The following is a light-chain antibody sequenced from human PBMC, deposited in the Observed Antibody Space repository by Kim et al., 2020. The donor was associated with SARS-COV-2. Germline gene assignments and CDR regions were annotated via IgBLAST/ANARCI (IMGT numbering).Light chain of an antibody. CDR2: GVS. CDR3: TSYTSSRTWV. J-gene: IGLJ3*02. Sequence: QSALTQPASVSGSPGQSIIISCTGTSSDVGGYNYVSWYQHYPGKAPNLMIYGVSKRPSGVSSRFSGSKSDNTASLTISGLQPEDEADYYCTSYTSSRTWVFGGGTPLTVL. CDR1: SSDVGGYNY. V-gene: IGLV2-14*03.